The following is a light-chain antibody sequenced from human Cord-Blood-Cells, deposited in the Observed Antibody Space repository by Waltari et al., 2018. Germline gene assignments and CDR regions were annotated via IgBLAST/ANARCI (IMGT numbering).Light chain of an antibody. Sequence: EIVMTQSPATLSVSPGERATLSCRASQSVSSNLAWYQQKPGQAPRLLIYGASTRATGIPARFSGSGSGTEFTLTISRLQSEDFAVYYCQQSNHWPITFGQGTRLEIK. J-gene: IGKJ5*01. CDR3: QQSNHWPIT. CDR1: QSVSSN. CDR2: GAS. V-gene: IGKV3-15*01.